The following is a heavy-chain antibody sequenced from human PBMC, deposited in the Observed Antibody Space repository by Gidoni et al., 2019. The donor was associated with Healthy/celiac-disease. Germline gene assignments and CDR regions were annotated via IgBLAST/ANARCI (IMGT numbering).Heavy chain of an antibody. CDR3: ARLIVTYYFHY. CDR1: GGSISSSSYY. CDR2: IYYSGST. J-gene: IGHJ4*02. Sequence: QLQLQESGPGLVKPSETLSLTCTVSGGSISSSSYYWGWIRQPPGKGLEWIGTIYYSGSTYYNPSLKSRVTISVDTSKNQFSLKLSSVTAADTAVYYCARLIVTYYFHYWGQGTLVTVSS. D-gene: IGHD2-21*01. V-gene: IGHV4-39*01.